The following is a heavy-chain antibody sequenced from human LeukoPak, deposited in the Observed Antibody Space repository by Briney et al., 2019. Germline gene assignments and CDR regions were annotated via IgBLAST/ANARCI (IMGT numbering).Heavy chain of an antibody. Sequence: PGGSLRLSCAASGFTFSSYAMSWVRQAPGKGLEWVSAIRGSGGSTYYADSVKGRFTISRDNSKNTLYLQMNSLRAEDTAVYYCAKDRSFFGSGSYRGTFDYWGQGTLVTVSS. CDR1: GFTFSSYA. CDR2: IRGSGGST. V-gene: IGHV3-23*01. D-gene: IGHD1-26*01. CDR3: AKDRSFFGSGSYRGTFDY. J-gene: IGHJ4*02.